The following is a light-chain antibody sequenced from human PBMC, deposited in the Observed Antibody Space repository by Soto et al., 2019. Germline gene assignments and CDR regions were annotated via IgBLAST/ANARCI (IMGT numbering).Light chain of an antibody. CDR2: SNS. V-gene: IGLV1-44*01. CDR1: ISNIGNNA. CDR3: AAWDDSLSAVI. Sequence: QSVLTQPPSASGTPGQRVTISCSGSISNIGNNAVNWYQHLPGTAPKFLIYSNSQRPSGVPGRFSGSKSGTSASLAISGLQSEDEADYYCAAWDDSLSAVIFGGGTKLTVL. J-gene: IGLJ2*01.